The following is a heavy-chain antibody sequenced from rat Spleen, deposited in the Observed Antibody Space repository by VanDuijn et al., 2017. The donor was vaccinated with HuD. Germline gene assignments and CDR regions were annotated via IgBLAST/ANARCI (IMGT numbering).Heavy chain of an antibody. CDR1: GFTFNNYW. V-gene: IGHV5-31*01. J-gene: IGHJ2*01. CDR2: ITHTGDST. CDR3: TREGDY. Sequence: EVQLVESGGGLVQPGRSLKLSCITSGFTFNNYWMTWIRQAPGKGLEWVASITHTGDSTYYPDSVKGRFTISRDNAKSTLYLQMNSLRSEDTATYYCTREGDYWGQGVMVTVSS.